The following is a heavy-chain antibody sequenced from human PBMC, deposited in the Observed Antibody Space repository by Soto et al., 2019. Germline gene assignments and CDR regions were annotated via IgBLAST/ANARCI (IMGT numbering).Heavy chain of an antibody. CDR3: AKGFIVVVTAIRPDDNFDV. V-gene: IGHV3-23*01. J-gene: IGHJ3*01. CDR2: ISGGGGST. Sequence: PGGSLRLYCAASGFTFNTYAMNWVRQVPGKGLEWVASISGGGGSTYYADSVKGRFTISRDTSKNTLYLQMNSLSAEDTAVYYCAKGFIVVVTAIRPDDNFDVWGQGTMVTVSS. D-gene: IGHD2-21*02. CDR1: GFTFNTYA.